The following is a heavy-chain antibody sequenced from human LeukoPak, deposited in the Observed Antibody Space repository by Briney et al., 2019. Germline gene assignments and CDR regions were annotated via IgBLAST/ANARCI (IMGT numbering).Heavy chain of an antibody. J-gene: IGHJ4*02. V-gene: IGHV4-30-2*01. CDR3: ASSVVPAAYYFDY. D-gene: IGHD2-2*01. CDR2: IYHSGST. Sequence: PSETLSLTCAVSGGSISSGGYSWSWIRQPPGKGLEWIGYIYHSGSTYYNPSLKSRVTISVDTSKNQFSLKLSSVTAADTAVYYCASSVVPAAYYFDYWGQGTLVTVSS. CDR1: GGSISSGGYS.